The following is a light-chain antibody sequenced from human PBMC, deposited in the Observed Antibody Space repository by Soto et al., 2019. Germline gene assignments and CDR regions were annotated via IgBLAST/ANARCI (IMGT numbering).Light chain of an antibody. J-gene: IGLJ3*02. CDR2: LNSDGSH. Sequence: QSVLTQSPSASASLGASVKLTCTLSSGHSSYAIAWDQQQPEQGPRYLMNLNSDGSHIKGDGIPDRFSGSSSGAERYLTISSLQSEDEADYYCQTWGTGIQVFGGGTKVTVL. CDR1: SGHSSYA. CDR3: QTWGTGIQV. V-gene: IGLV4-69*01.